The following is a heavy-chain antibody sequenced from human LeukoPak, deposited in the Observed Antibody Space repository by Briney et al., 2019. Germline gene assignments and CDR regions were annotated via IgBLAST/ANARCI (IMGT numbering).Heavy chain of an antibody. CDR1: GFTFDDYA. D-gene: IGHD2-2*01. CDR3: AKDSANIVVVPSSIDYGMDV. J-gene: IGHJ6*02. V-gene: IGHV3-43*02. CDR2: ISRDGIST. Sequence: PGGSLRLSCAASGFTFDDYAMHWVRQAPGKGLEWVSLISRDGISTYYADSVRGRFTISRDNNKNSLYLQMNSLRNEDTALYYCAKDSANIVVVPSSIDYGMDVWGQGTTVTVSS.